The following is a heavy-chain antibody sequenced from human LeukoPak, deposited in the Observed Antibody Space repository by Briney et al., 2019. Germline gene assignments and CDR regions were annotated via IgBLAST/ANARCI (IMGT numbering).Heavy chain of an antibody. CDR1: GGSINSGSYF. J-gene: IGHJ4*02. V-gene: IGHV4-61*02. CDR3: SRGDYSYGFD. CDR2: IYPSGST. Sequence: SQTLSLTCTVSGGSINSGSYFWRWLRQPAGTGLEWIGRIYPSGSTNYNPSLKSRVTISVDLSKNQFSLKLSSVTAADTAVYYCSRGDYSYGFDWGQGTLVTVSS. D-gene: IGHD5-18*01.